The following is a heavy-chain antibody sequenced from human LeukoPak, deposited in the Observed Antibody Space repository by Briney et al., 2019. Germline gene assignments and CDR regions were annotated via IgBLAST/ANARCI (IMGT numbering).Heavy chain of an antibody. Sequence: SEPLSLTCTVSGGSISSYYWSWIRQPAGKGLEWIGRIYTSGSTNYNPSLKSRVTMSVDTSKNQFSLKLSSVTAADTAVFYCAREEDYDFWSGLFDYWGQGTLVTVSS. V-gene: IGHV4-4*07. CDR3: AREEDYDFWSGLFDY. CDR1: GGSISSYY. CDR2: IYTSGST. J-gene: IGHJ4*02. D-gene: IGHD3-3*01.